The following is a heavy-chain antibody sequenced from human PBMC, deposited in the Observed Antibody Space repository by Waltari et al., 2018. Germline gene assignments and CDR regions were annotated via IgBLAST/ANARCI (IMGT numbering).Heavy chain of an antibody. Sequence: QVQLQQWGAGLLKSSETLSLTCPVSGASFSAYYWAWVRHVPGTGLEWIGQLRHPGTANYNPSLESRVAISIDTSRSQFSLKVFSVTAADTALYFCTRGGNYDFWSHSPFVDPWGQGTQVTVSS. J-gene: IGHJ5*02. CDR1: GASFSAYY. CDR3: TRGGNYDFWSHSPFVDP. D-gene: IGHD3-3*01. V-gene: IGHV4-34*01. CDR2: LRHPGTA.